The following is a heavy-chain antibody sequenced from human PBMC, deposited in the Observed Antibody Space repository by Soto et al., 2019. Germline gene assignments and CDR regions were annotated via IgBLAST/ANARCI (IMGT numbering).Heavy chain of an antibody. CDR1: GFSLSNARMG. Sequence: SGPTLVNSTETLTLTCTVSGFSLSNARMGVSWIRQPPGKALEWLAHIFSNDEKSYSTSLKSRLTISKDTSKSQVVLTMTNTDPVDTATYYCARIGTYYYDSSGYHYYYYYGMDVWGQGTTVTVSS. CDR3: ARIGTYYYDSSGYHYYYYYGMDV. V-gene: IGHV2-26*01. D-gene: IGHD3-22*01. CDR2: IFSNDEK. J-gene: IGHJ6*02.